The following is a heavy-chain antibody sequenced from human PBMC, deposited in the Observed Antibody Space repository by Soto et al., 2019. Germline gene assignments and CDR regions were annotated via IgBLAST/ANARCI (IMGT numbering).Heavy chain of an antibody. CDR3: ARDVYDSSEGYYYGMDV. V-gene: IGHV4-30-4*01. J-gene: IGHJ6*02. D-gene: IGHD3-22*01. CDR1: GGSISSGDYY. CDR2: IYYSGST. Sequence: QVQLQESGPGLVKPSQTLSLTCTVSGGSISSGDYYWSWIRQPPGKGLEWIGYIYYSGSTYYNPSLKSRVTISVDTSKNQFSLKLSSVTAADSAVYYCARDVYDSSEGYYYGMDVWGQGTTVTVSS.